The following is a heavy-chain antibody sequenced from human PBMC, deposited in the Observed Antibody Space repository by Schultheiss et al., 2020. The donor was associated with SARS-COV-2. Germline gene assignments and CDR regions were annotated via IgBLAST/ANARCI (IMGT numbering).Heavy chain of an antibody. CDR3: ARLPWFDP. D-gene: IGHD1-26*01. Sequence: SETLSLTCAVSGGSISSGGYSWSWIRQPPGKGLEWIGYIYYSGSTSYNPSLKSRVTISVDTSKNQFSLKLSSVTAADTAVYYCARLPWFDPWGQGTLVTVSS. CDR2: IYYSGST. J-gene: IGHJ5*02. V-gene: IGHV4-61*08. CDR1: GGSISSGGYS.